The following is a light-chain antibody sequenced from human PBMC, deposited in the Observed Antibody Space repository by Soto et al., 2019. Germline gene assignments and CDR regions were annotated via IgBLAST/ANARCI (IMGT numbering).Light chain of an antibody. Sequence: EIVLTQSPGTLSLSPGERATLSCRASETFSSRYLAWYQQKPGQAPRLLIYGASRRATGISDRFSSSGSGTDFTLTISRLEPEDFAVYFCQQFDSSFITFGQGTRLEIK. V-gene: IGKV3-20*01. CDR2: GAS. CDR1: ETFSSRY. J-gene: IGKJ5*01. CDR3: QQFDSSFIT.